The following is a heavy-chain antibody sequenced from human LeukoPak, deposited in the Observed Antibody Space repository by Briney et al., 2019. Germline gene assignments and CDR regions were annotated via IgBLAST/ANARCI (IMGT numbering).Heavy chain of an antibody. J-gene: IGHJ3*01. CDR2: IYYSGST. D-gene: IGHD6-19*01. CDR1: SGSISSYY. Sequence: SETLSLTCTVSSGSISSYYWSWIRQPPGKGLEWIGYIYYSGSTNYNPSLKSRVTISVDTSKNQFSLKLSSVTAADTAVYYCARSSGWSKGAFDVWGQGTMVTVSS. V-gene: IGHV4-59*01. CDR3: ARSSGWSKGAFDV.